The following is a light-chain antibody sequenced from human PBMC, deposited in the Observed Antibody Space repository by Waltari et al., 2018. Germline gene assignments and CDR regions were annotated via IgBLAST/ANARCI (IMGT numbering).Light chain of an antibody. J-gene: IGKJ4*01. V-gene: IGKV3-20*01. Sequence: EIVLTQSPGTLSLSPGERATLSCRASQSVRSTYLDWYQQKPGQAPRLLIYDASSRATGIPDRFSGSGSGTDFTLIISRLEPEDFGVYYCQQCGSSPPTFGGGTKVQIK. CDR3: QQCGSSPPT. CDR1: QSVRSTY. CDR2: DAS.